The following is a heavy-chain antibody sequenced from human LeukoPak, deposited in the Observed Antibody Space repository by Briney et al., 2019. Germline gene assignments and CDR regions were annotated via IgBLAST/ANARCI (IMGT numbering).Heavy chain of an antibody. J-gene: IGHJ6*03. D-gene: IGHD2-15*01. V-gene: IGHV3-21*01. Sequence: PGGSLRLSCAASGFTVSSNYMNWVRQAPGKGLEWVSSISSSSSYIYYADSVKGRFTISRDNAKNSLYLQMNSLRAEDTAVYYCAREGIFYYYMDVWGKGTTVTVSS. CDR2: ISSSSSYI. CDR1: GFTVSSNY. CDR3: AREGIFYYYMDV.